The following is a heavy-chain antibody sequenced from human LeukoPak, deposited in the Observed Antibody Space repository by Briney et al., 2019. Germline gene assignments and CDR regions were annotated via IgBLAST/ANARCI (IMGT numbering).Heavy chain of an antibody. CDR1: GYTFTSYY. D-gene: IGHD3/OR15-3a*01. V-gene: IGHV1-8*01. Sequence: ASVKVSCKASGYTFTSYYMNWVRQAPGQGLEWMGWMNPNSGSTGYAQKFQGRVTMTRNTSISTAYMELSSLRSQDTAVYYCARGNRTIFGLGISYYFDYWGQGTLVTVSS. J-gene: IGHJ4*02. CDR2: MNPNSGST. CDR3: ARGNRTIFGLGISYYFDY.